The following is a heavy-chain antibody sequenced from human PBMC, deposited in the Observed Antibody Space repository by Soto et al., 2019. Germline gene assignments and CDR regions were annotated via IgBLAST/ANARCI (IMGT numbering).Heavy chain of an antibody. CDR2: IDPYETGI. V-gene: IGHV3-74*01. CDR3: ARGPRVSSTGTGAH. CDR1: GFAFSSYW. J-gene: IGHJ4*02. Sequence: GGSLRLSCAASGFAFSSYWMHWVRQAPGKGLVWVSRIDPYETGINYADSVKGRFTISRDNAKNTLYPQMNSLRVDDSGLYYCARGPRVSSTGTGAHWGRGTLVTVSS. D-gene: IGHD1-1*01.